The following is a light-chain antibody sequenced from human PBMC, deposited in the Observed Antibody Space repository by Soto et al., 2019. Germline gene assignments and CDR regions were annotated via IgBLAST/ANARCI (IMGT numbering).Light chain of an antibody. CDR2: AAS. V-gene: IGKV3-15*01. CDR1: QSVSSN. Sequence: ILMAQSPATLSVSPGERATLSCRASQSVSSNLAWYQQKPGQAPRLLIYAASTRATDIPARFSGSGSGTEFTLTISRLETEDFEVYYCQQYGSSHRKFGQGTKVDI. J-gene: IGKJ1*01. CDR3: QQYGSSHRK.